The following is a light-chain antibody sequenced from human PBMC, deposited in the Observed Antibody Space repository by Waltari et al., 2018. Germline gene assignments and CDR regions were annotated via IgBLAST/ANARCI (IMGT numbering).Light chain of an antibody. V-gene: IGKV4-1*01. Sequence: DIVMTQSPDSLAVSLGERATINCKSSQSVLYSSNNQNSLGWYQQKPGQPPKLLIYWASTRESGVPDRFSGSGSGTDFTLTISSLQAEDVAVYYCQQYYSTPWTFSQGTKVEIK. CDR3: QQYYSTPWT. CDR1: QSVLYSSNNQNS. J-gene: IGKJ1*01. CDR2: WAS.